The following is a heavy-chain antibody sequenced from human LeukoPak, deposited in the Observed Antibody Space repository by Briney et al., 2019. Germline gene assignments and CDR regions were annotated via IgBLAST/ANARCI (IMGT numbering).Heavy chain of an antibody. V-gene: IGHV1-2*02. CDR2: INPNSGGT. Sequence: SVKVSCKASGYTFTGYYMHWLRQAPGQGLEWMGWINPNSGGTNYAQKFQGRVTMTRDTSISTAYMELSRLRSDDTAVYYCARGYYDSSGYYDIWGQGTMVTVSS. J-gene: IGHJ3*02. CDR1: GYTFTGYY. D-gene: IGHD3-22*01. CDR3: ARGYYDSSGYYDI.